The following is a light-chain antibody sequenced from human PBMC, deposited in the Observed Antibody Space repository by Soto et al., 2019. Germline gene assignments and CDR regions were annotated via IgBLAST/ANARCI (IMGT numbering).Light chain of an antibody. CDR2: TLS. V-gene: IGKV1-9*01. J-gene: IGKJ4*01. Sequence: DIQLTQSPSFLSASVGDRLTITCRASQDIRSSLALYQQKPGKAPNLLIYTLSTLQNGVPSRFSGSRSGTGFTLTISSLQPEDFATYYCQQFNSSPFTLGGGTKVE. CDR3: QQFNSSPFT. CDR1: QDIRSS.